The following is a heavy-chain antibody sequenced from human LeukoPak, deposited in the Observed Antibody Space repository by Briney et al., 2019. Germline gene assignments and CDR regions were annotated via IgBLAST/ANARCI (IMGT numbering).Heavy chain of an antibody. CDR3: ATYQLSGYFDY. J-gene: IGHJ4*02. V-gene: IGHV4-59*01. D-gene: IGHD2-2*01. CDR2: FYYSGST. CDR1: GVSISSYY. Sequence: SETLSLTCTVSGVSISSYYWSWIRQRPGKGLEWIGYFYYSGSTNYNPSLKSRVTISVDTSKNQFSLKLSSVTAADTAVYYCATYQLSGYFDYWGQGTLVTVSS.